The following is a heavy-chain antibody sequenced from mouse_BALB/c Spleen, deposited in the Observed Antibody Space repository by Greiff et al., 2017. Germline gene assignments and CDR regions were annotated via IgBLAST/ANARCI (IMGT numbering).Heavy chain of an antibody. Sequence: QVQLQQSGPGLVAPSQSLSITCTVSGFSLTSYGVHWVRQPPGKGLEWLGVIWAGGSTNYNSALMSRLSISKDNSKSQVFLKMNSLQTDDTAMYYCASPPLTGREVYWYFDVWGAGTTVTVSS. CDR1: GFSLTSYG. D-gene: IGHD4-1*01. CDR2: IWAGGST. V-gene: IGHV2-9*02. CDR3: ASPPLTGREVYWYFDV. J-gene: IGHJ1*01.